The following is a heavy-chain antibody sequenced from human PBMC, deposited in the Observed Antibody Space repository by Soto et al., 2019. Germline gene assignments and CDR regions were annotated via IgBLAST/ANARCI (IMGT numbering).Heavy chain of an antibody. CDR2: ISGRSGVP. D-gene: IGHD3-16*01. J-gene: IGHJ5*02. CDR3: AKGGPFTGGFDP. Sequence: EGQLLQSGGDLVQPGGSLRLSCAGSGLTLRSHAMTWIRQTPEKGLEWVSTISGRSGVPSYADSVNGRFTVSRDNSKNTLYLQMNSLRPDDTAIYYCAKGGPFTGGFDPWGQGTLVTVAS. CDR1: GLTLRSHA. V-gene: IGHV3-23*01.